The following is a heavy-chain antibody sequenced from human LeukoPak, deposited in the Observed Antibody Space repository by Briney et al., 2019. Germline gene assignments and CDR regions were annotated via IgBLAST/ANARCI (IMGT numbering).Heavy chain of an antibody. Sequence: SETLSLTCTVSGGSISSGGSYWSWIRQHPGKGLEWIGYIYYNGGTYYNPSLKSRLTISSETSKNQCSLKLSSVTAADTAVYYCASDLGYCSGGSCWSIWGQGTMVTVS. D-gene: IGHD2-15*01. CDR3: ASDLGYCSGGSCWSI. CDR1: GGSISSGGSY. V-gene: IGHV4-31*03. CDR2: IYYNGGT. J-gene: IGHJ3*02.